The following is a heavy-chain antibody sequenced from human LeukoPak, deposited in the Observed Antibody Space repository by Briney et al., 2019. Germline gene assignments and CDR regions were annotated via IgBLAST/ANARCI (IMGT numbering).Heavy chain of an antibody. CDR2: IYTSGST. CDR1: GGSISSYY. V-gene: IGHV4-4*07. D-gene: IGHD2-15*01. J-gene: IGHJ2*01. CDR3: ARYVCSGGSCRRWYFDL. Sequence: SETLSLTCTVSGGSISSYYWSWIRRPAGKGLEWIGRIYTSGSTNYNPSLKSRVTMSVDTSKNQFSLKLSSVTAADTAVYYCARYVCSGGSCRRWYFDLWGRGTLVTVSS.